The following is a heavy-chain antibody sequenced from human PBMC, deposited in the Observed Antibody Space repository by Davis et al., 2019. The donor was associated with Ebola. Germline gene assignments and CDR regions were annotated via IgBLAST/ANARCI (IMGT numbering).Heavy chain of an antibody. D-gene: IGHD2-2*01. Sequence: PGGSLRLSCAASGFTFSSYGMHWVRQAPGKGLEWVAVISYDGSNKYYADSVKGRFTISRDNSKNTLYLQMNSLRDEDTAVYYCARDPGYCISTSCYFSFWFDPWGQGTLVTVSS. J-gene: IGHJ5*02. CDR1: GFTFSSYG. CDR2: ISYDGSNK. CDR3: ARDPGYCISTSCYFSFWFDP. V-gene: IGHV3-30*03.